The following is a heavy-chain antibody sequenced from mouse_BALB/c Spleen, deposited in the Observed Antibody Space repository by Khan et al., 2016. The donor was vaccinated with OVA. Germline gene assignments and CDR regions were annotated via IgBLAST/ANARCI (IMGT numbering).Heavy chain of an antibody. Sequence: VHVKQSGPELMKPGASVKISCKASGYSFTSYYIHWVIQSHGKSLEWIGYIDPFSGGTTYNQKFKGKATLTVDKSSNTAYIHLINLTSEDSAVYYCTRHGYVAWFTYWGQGTLVTVPA. J-gene: IGHJ3*01. CDR1: GYSFTSYY. D-gene: IGHD2-2*01. CDR2: IDPFSGGT. CDR3: TRHGYVAWFTY. V-gene: IGHV1S135*01.